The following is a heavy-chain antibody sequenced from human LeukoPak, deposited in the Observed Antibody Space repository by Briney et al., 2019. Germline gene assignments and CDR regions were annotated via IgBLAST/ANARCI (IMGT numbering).Heavy chain of an antibody. CDR1: GYTFTDYF. CDR2: IDPNSGGT. Sequence: ASVKVSCKASGYTFTDYFLHWVRQAPGQGLEWMGWIDPNSGGTNYAQNFQGRVTMTRDTSISTAYMELSRLRSDDTAVYYCARGLSLWIDYWGQGTLVTVSS. D-gene: IGHD5-18*01. CDR3: ARGLSLWIDY. J-gene: IGHJ4*02. V-gene: IGHV1-2*02.